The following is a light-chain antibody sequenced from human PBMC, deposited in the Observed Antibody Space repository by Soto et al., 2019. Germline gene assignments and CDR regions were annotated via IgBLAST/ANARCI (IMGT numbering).Light chain of an antibody. J-gene: IGKJ1*01. Sequence: DIQMTQSPSSLSASVGDRVTITCRASQSISSYLNWYQQKPGRAPKLLICDASNLEAGVPSRFRGSGSGTDFTFTISRLQPEDIATYYCQQYENLPTFGQGTKVDIK. V-gene: IGKV1-33*01. CDR1: QSISSY. CDR3: QQYENLPT. CDR2: DAS.